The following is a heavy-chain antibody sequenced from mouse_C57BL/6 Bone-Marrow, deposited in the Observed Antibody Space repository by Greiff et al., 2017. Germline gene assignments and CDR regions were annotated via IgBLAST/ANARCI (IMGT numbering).Heavy chain of an antibody. V-gene: IGHV5-6*01. CDR1: GFTFSSYG. CDR2: ISSGGSYT. J-gene: IGHJ2*01. D-gene: IGHD2-1*01. CDR3: AREYGNYNFDY. Sequence: EVKLVESGGDLVKPGGSLKLSCAASGFTFSSYGMSWVRQTPDKRLEWVATISSGGSYTYYPDSVKGRFTISRDNAKNTLYLQMSCLKSEDTAMYYCAREYGNYNFDYWGQGTTLTVSS.